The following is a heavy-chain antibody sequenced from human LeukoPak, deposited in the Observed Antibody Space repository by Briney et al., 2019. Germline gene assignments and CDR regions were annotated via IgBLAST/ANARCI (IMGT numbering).Heavy chain of an antibody. CDR1: GYTFTNTG. J-gene: IGHJ4*02. D-gene: IGHD3-3*01. Sequence: ASVKVSCKASGYTFTNTGICWVRQAPGQGLEWMGWVSAYNGNTNYAQKFQGRVTMTTDTSTSTAYMELRSLRSEDTAVYYCARPDPAVYDFWSGSFDYWGQGTLVTVSS. V-gene: IGHV1-18*01. CDR2: VSAYNGNT. CDR3: ARPDPAVYDFWSGSFDY.